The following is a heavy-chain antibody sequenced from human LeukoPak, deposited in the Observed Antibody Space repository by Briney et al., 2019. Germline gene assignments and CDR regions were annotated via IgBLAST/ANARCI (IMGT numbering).Heavy chain of an antibody. CDR1: GFTLSNAW. CDR3: ARENTMGRGFPRGFDI. Sequence: GGSLRLSCAASGFTLSNAWMNWVRQAPGKGLEWVGLIKSKTNGETRDYAAPVKGRFTISRDNSKNTLYLQMNSLRAEDTAVYYCARENTMGRGFPRGFDIWGQGTMVTVSS. V-gene: IGHV3-15*01. D-gene: IGHD3-10*01. CDR2: IKSKTNGETR. J-gene: IGHJ3*02.